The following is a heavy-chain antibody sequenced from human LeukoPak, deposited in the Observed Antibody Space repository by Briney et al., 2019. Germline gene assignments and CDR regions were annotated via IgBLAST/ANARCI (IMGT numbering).Heavy chain of an antibody. Sequence: GGSLRLSCAASGFTFSSYSMNWLRQAPGKGLEWVSSISSSSSYIYYADSVKGRFTISRDHAKNSLYLQMNSLRAEDTAVYYCARVAYGSGSYYPDYYMDVWGKGTTVTVSS. V-gene: IGHV3-21*01. J-gene: IGHJ6*03. D-gene: IGHD3-10*01. CDR2: ISSSSSYI. CDR1: GFTFSSYS. CDR3: ARVAYGSGSYYPDYYMDV.